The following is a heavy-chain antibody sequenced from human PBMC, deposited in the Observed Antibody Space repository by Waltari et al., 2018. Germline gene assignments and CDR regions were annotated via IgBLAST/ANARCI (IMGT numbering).Heavy chain of an antibody. D-gene: IGHD3-3*01. Sequence: EVQLVESGGGLVQPGGSLRLSCAASGFTFSSYAMSWVRQAPGKGLEWVSAISGSGGSTYYADSVKGRFTISRDNSKNTLYLQMNSLRAEDTAVYYCAKDNVLRFLEWPHNWFDPWGQGTLVTVSS. V-gene: IGHV3-23*04. CDR2: ISGSGGST. CDR3: AKDNVLRFLEWPHNWFDP. CDR1: GFTFSSYA. J-gene: IGHJ5*02.